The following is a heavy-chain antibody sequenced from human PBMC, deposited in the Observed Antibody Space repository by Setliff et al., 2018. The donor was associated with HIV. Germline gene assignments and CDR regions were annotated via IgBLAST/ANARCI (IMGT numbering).Heavy chain of an antibody. CDR2: IYYSGNT. Sequence: LSLTCTVSGGSISSSDYYWGWIRQPPGKGLEWIGSIYYSGNTYYNPSLKSRVIISVDSSKNQFFLNLTSVTAADTAMYYCARVSQDLLGAFDIRGQGTLVTVSS. V-gene: IGHV4-39*07. CDR1: GGSISSSDYY. D-gene: IGHD7-27*01. J-gene: IGHJ3*02. CDR3: ARVSQDLLGAFDI.